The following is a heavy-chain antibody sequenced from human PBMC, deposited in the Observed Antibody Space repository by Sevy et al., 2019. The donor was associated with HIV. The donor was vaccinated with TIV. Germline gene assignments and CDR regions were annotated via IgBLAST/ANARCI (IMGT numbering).Heavy chain of an antibody. CDR2: MNTDGSST. J-gene: IGHJ4*02. CDR1: GFDFSSHW. Sequence: GGSLRLSCEASGFDFSSHWMQWVRQAPGKGLVWVSRMNTDGSSTNYADSVKGRFTISRDNAKNTLYLEMNNLRDGDTALYYCATPRFDFWGPGTLVTVSS. V-gene: IGHV3-74*01. CDR3: ATPRFDF.